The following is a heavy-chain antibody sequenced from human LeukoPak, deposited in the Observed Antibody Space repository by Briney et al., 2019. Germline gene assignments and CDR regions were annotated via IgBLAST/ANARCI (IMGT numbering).Heavy chain of an antibody. V-gene: IGHV1-69*04. CDR1: GGTFSSYA. Sequence: GASVKVSCKASGGTFSSYAISWVRQAPGQGLEWMGRIIPILGIANYAQKFQGRVTITADKSTSTAYMELSSLRAEDTAVYYCAKDRGYCSGGSCYPENNFDYWGQGTLVTVSS. D-gene: IGHD2-15*01. J-gene: IGHJ4*02. CDR3: AKDRGYCSGGSCYPENNFDY. CDR2: IIPILGIA.